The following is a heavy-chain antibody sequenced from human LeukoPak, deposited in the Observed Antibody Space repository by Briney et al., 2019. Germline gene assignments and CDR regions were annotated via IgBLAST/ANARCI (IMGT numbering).Heavy chain of an antibody. V-gene: IGHV3-21*01. CDR2: ISSSSSYI. Sequence: GGSLRLSCAASGFTFSSYSMNWVRQAPGKGLEWVSSISSSSSYIYYADSVKGRFTISRDNAKNSLYLQMNSLRAEETAVYYCARDSIDCSSTSCFGFWFDPWGQGTLVTVSS. CDR1: GFTFSSYS. D-gene: IGHD2-2*01. J-gene: IGHJ5*02. CDR3: ARDSIDCSSTSCFGFWFDP.